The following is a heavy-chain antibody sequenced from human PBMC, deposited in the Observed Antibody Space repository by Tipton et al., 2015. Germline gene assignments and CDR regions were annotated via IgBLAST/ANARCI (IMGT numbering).Heavy chain of an antibody. V-gene: IGHV4-59*01. CDR3: AREVTGDFDS. CDR2: IYYSGST. D-gene: IGHD2-21*02. J-gene: IGHJ4*02. CDR1: GGSISDYY. Sequence: TLSLTCNVSGGSISDYYWSWIRQPPGKGLEWIGYIYYSGSTYYSPSLKSRVTISVDTSNNRFSLELRSVTAADTAVYYCAREVTGDFDSWGQGTLVTVSS.